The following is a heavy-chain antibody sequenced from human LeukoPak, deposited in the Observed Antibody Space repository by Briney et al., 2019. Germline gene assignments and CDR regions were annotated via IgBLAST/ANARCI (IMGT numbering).Heavy chain of an antibody. J-gene: IGHJ4*02. CDR2: IYPGDSDT. CDR3: ARQKGEWELLRLRKTYYFDY. Sequence: GESLQISCKGSGYSFTSYWVGWVRRMAGKRVEGWGVIYPGDSDTRYSPSFQGRVTISADKSISTAYLQWSSLKASDTAMYYCARQKGEWELLRLRKTYYFDYWGQGALVTVSS. CDR1: GYSFTSYW. D-gene: IGHD1-26*01. V-gene: IGHV5-51*01.